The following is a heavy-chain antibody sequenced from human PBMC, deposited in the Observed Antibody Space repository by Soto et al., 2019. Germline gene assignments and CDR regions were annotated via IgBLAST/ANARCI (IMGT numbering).Heavy chain of an antibody. D-gene: IGHD6-6*01. CDR2: IYYSGST. CDR1: GGSISSGDYY. J-gene: IGHJ4*02. V-gene: IGHV4-30-4*01. Sequence: TSETLSLTCTVSGGSISSGDYYWSWIRQPPGKGLEWIGYIYYSGSTYYNPSLKSRVTISVDTSKNQFSLKLSSVTAADTAVYYCAREGYSSSSWLVNYFDYWGQGTLVTVSS. CDR3: AREGYSSSSWLVNYFDY.